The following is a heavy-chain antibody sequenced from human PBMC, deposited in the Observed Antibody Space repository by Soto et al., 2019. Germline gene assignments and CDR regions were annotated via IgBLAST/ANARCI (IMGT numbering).Heavy chain of an antibody. CDR1: GGSFSGYY. CDR2: INHSGST. J-gene: IGHJ3*02. CDR3: ARLALRFHGAFDI. Sequence: QVQLQQWGAGLLKPSETLSLTCAVYGGSFSGYYWSWIRQPPGKGLEWSGEINHSGSTNYNPSLKSRVTISVDPSKNQFSLKLSSVTAADTAVYYCARLALRFHGAFDIWGQGTMVTVSS. V-gene: IGHV4-34*01. D-gene: IGHD3-3*01.